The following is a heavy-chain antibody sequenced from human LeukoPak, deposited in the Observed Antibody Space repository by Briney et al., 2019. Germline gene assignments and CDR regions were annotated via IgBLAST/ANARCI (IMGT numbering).Heavy chain of an antibody. V-gene: IGHV3-66*02. CDR3: AKTALTGTDAFDV. J-gene: IGHJ3*01. D-gene: IGHD1-14*01. CDR1: GFTINSYY. Sequence: GGSLRLSCAASGFTINSYYMSWVRQAPGKGLGWVAIIYYEDSTYYADSVKGRFTISRDTSKNTLFLQMNSLRSEDTAVYYCAKTALTGTDAFDVWGQGTMVTVSS. CDR2: IYYEDST.